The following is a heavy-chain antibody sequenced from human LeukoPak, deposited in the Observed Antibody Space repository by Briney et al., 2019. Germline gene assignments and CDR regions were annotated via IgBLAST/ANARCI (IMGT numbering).Heavy chain of an antibody. CDR3: VRAYCSGGSCYDTFDY. V-gene: IGHV1-2*02. CDR2: INPNSGGT. D-gene: IGHD2-15*01. J-gene: IGHJ4*02. Sequence: ASVKVSCKASGYTFTGYYMHWVRQAPGQGLEWMGWINPNSGGTNYAQKFQGRVTMTRDTSISTAYMELSRLRSDDTAVYYCVRAYCSGGSCYDTFDYWGQGTLVTVSS. CDR1: GYTFTGYY.